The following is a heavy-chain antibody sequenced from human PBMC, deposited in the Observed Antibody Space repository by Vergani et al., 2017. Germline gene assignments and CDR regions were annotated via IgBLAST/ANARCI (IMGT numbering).Heavy chain of an antibody. CDR2: IIPILGIA. CDR3: ASRSLDYGDYEPPLYYYYYGMDV. V-gene: IGHV1-69*04. D-gene: IGHD4-17*01. J-gene: IGHJ6*04. Sequence: QVQLVQSGAEVKKPGSSVKISCKASGGTFSSYAISWVRQAPGQGLEWMGRIIPILGIANDAQKFQGRVTSTADKSASTAYMELSSLRSEDTAVYYCASRSLDYGDYEPPLYYYYYGMDVWGEGTTVTVSS. CDR1: GGTFSSYA.